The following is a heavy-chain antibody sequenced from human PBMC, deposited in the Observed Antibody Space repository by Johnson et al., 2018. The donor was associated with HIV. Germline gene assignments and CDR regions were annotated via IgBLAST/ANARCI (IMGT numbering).Heavy chain of an antibody. D-gene: IGHD2-8*02. CDR2: ISYDGSNK. CDR3: ARDNEDIVLVGAFDI. CDR1: GFTFSSYG. Sequence: QVQLVESGGGVVQPGRSLRLSCAASGFTFSSYGMHWVRQAPGKGLEWVAVISYDGSNKYYADSVMGRFTVSRDNSKNTLYLQMNSLRAEDTAVYYCARDNEDIVLVGAFDIWGQGTMVTVSS. J-gene: IGHJ3*02. V-gene: IGHV3-30*19.